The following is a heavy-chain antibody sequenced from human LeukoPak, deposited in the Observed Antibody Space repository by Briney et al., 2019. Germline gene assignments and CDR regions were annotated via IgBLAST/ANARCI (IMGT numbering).Heavy chain of an antibody. CDR3: ARDPASGYSTKRYYFDY. Sequence: PSETLSLTCTVSGGSISSSSYYWGWIRQPPGKGLEWIGSIYYSGSTYYNPSLKSRVTISVDTSKNQFSLKLSSVTAADTAVYFCARDPASGYSTKRYYFDYWGQGTLVTVSS. J-gene: IGHJ4*02. CDR2: IYYSGST. D-gene: IGHD6-13*01. CDR1: GGSISSSSYY. V-gene: IGHV4-39*07.